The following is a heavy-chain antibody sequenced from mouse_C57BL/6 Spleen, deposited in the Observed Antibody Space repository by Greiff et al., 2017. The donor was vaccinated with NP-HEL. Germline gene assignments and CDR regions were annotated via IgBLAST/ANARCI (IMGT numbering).Heavy chain of an antibody. J-gene: IGHJ1*03. CDR2: IDPSDSET. Sequence: QVQLQQPGAELVRPGSSVKPSCKASGYTFTSYWMHWVKQRPIQGLEWIGNIDPSDSETHYNQKFKDKATLTVDKSSSTAYMQLSSLTSEDSAVYYCARSTGTWYFDVWGTGTTVTVSS. CDR3: ARSTGTWYFDV. CDR1: GYTFTSYW. D-gene: IGHD4-1*01. V-gene: IGHV1-52*01.